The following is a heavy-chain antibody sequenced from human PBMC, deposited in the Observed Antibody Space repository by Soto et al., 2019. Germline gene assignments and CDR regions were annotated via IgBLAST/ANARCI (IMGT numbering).Heavy chain of an antibody. CDR3: ARGAYYYDSSGNMYYFDY. CDR2: INPNSGGT. D-gene: IGHD3-22*01. V-gene: IGHV1-2*04. J-gene: IGHJ4*02. CDR1: GYTFTGYY. Sequence: GASVKVSCKASGYTFTGYYMHWVRQAPGQGLEWMGWINPNSGGTNYAQKFQGWVTMTRDTSISTAYMELSRLRSDDTAVYYCARGAYYYDSSGNMYYFDYWGQGTLVTVSS.